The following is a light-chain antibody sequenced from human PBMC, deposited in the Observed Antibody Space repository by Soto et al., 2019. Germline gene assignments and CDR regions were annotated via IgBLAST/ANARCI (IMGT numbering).Light chain of an antibody. CDR3: QQLNSYPLT. CDR1: LGISSY. Sequence: IQLTQSPSSLSASVGYRFTLTCRASLGISSYLSWYQQKTGKATKVMIYDESTLQSGVPSRLSGGGSGKDFTLTISSLQPEDFATYYCQQLNSYPLTFGGGTKVAIK. V-gene: IGKV1-9*01. J-gene: IGKJ4*01. CDR2: DES.